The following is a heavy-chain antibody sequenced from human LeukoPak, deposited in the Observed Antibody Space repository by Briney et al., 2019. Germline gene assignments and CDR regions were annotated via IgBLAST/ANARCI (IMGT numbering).Heavy chain of an antibody. V-gene: IGHV3-9*01. D-gene: IGHD5-24*01. CDR3: AKDGGRWLQPYYFDY. CDR1: GFTFDDYA. CDR2: ISWNSGSI. J-gene: IGHJ4*02. Sequence: GGFLRLSCAASGFTFDDYAMHWVRQAPGKGLEWVSGISWNSGSIGYADSVKGRFTISRDNAKNSLYLQMNSLRAEDTALYYCAKDGGRWLQPYYFDYWGQGTLVTVSS.